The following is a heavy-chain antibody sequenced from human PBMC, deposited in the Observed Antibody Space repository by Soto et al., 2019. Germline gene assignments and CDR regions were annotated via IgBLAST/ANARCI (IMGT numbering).Heavy chain of an antibody. Sequence: EVQVVQSGAEVKKPGESLKISCKGSGDTFTNSWIGWVRQMPGKGLAWMGIIYPGDSDTRYSPSFQGQVTISADKSINNAYLQWSSLKASDTAMYYCARHGTTVDTFDVWGQGTMVTVSS. V-gene: IGHV5-51*01. CDR3: ARHGTTVDTFDV. CDR1: GDTFTNSW. CDR2: IYPGDSDT. J-gene: IGHJ3*01.